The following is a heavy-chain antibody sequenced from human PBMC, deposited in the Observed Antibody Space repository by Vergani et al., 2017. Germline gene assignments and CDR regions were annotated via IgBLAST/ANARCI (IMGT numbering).Heavy chain of an antibody. J-gene: IGHJ6*02. CDR2: MSSGDSI. Sequence: EVQLVESGGGLVQPGGSLRLSCAASGFTFSSYSMNWVRQAPGKGLEWVSYMSSGDSIYYADSVKGRFTVSRDNTKNTPYLQMNSLRAEDTAVYYCARETDTGSSVSYNYYAMDVWGQGTTVSVSS. V-gene: IGHV3-48*04. CDR3: ARETDTGSSVSYNYYAMDV. CDR1: GFTFSSYS. D-gene: IGHD3-9*01.